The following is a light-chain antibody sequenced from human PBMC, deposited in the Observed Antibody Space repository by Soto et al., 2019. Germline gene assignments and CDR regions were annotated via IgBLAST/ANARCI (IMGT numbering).Light chain of an antibody. CDR1: QSVSIH. Sequence: ILTTQSPGTLSAPLRPSPTPSCRSSQSVSIHLAWYQQKPGQAPRLLIYDTYTRATGIPDRFSGSGSGTEFTLTISRLKSEDFAVYYCQKYSNWPQITLGQGTRLEIK. CDR3: QKYSNWPQIT. V-gene: IGKV3-15*01. J-gene: IGKJ5*01. CDR2: DTY.